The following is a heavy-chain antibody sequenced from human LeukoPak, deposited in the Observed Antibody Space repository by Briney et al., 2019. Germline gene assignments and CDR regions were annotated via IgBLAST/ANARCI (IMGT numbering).Heavy chain of an antibody. D-gene: IGHD1-26*01. CDR2: ISVHNDNT. V-gene: IGHV1-18*01. J-gene: IGHJ3*02. CDR3: ARPRGWRVQGGAFDI. Sequence: ASVKVSCKASGYIFTSYGITWVRQAPGQGLEWMGWISVHNDNTNYAQRLQGRATMTTDISTSTAYMELRSLRSDDTAVYYCARPRGWRVQGGAFDIWGQGTMVLVSS. CDR1: GYIFTSYG.